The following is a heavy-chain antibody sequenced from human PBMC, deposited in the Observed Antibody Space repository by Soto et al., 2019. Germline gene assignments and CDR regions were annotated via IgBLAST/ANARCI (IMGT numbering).Heavy chain of an antibody. V-gene: IGHV1-69*01. CDR3: AGGREYGAAAGNFYYYYGMDV. D-gene: IGHD6-13*01. CDR1: GGTFSSYA. J-gene: IGHJ6*02. CDR2: IIPIFGTA. Sequence: QVQLVQSGAEVKKPGSSVKVSCKASGGTFSSYAISWVRQAPGQGLEWMGGIIPIFGTANYAQKFQGRVTITADESTSTAYMERSSLRSEDTAVYYCAGGREYGAAAGNFYYYYGMDVWGQGTTVTVSS.